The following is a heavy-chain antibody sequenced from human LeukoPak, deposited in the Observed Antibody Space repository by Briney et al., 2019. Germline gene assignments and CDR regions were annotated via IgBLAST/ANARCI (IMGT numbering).Heavy chain of an antibody. V-gene: IGHV1-46*03. CDR1: GNTFTSNF. Sequence: ASVKVSCKASGNTFTSNFMYWVRQAPGQGLEWMGLINPIGGDTNYAQKFQGRVTMTRDTSTSTVYMELSSLRSEDTALYYCARGYCSCASCSPGAYWGQGTLVTVSS. CDR3: ARGYCSCASCSPGAY. CDR2: INPIGGDT. J-gene: IGHJ4*02. D-gene: IGHD2-2*01.